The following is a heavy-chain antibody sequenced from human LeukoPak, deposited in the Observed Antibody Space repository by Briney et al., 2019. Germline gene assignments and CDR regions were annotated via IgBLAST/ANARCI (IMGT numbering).Heavy chain of an antibody. CDR1: GYIITGYH. J-gene: IGHJ6*02. Sequence: ASVKVSCKPSGYIITGYHIHWVRPAPGQGLEWMGWINPSNGGTKYAQRFQGRVNMTRDTSVNTAYMELTSLRSDDTAVYYCARDQYQLLDLWGRGTTVTVSS. CDR3: ARDQYQLLDL. D-gene: IGHD2-2*01. CDR2: INPSNGGT. V-gene: IGHV1-2*02.